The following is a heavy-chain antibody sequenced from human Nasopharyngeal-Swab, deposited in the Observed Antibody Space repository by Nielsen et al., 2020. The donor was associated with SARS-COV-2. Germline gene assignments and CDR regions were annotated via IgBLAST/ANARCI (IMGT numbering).Heavy chain of an antibody. CDR1: GFTFSSYS. Sequence: GESLKISCAASGFTFSSYSMNWVRQAPGKGLEWVSYISSSSSYIYYADSVKGRFTISRDNAKNSLYLQMNSLRAEDTAVYYCASSPAAACTVYYYYGMDVWGQGTTVTVSS. CDR2: ISSSSSYI. CDR3: ASSPAAACTVYYYYGMDV. J-gene: IGHJ6*02. V-gene: IGHV3-21*01. D-gene: IGHD6-13*01.